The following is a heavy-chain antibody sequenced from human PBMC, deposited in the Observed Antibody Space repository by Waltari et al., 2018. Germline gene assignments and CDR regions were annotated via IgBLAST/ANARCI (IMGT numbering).Heavy chain of an antibody. D-gene: IGHD6-6*01. CDR1: GFTFSSYA. V-gene: IGHV3-23*01. CDR2: ISGCGGST. J-gene: IGHJ4*02. CDR3: AKDLSATYSSSATDY. Sequence: EVQLLESGGGLVQPGGSLSLSCAASGFTFSSYAMSWVRPAPGKGLEWVSAISGCGGSTYYADSVKGRFTISRDNSKNTLYLQMNSLRAEDTAVYYCAKDLSATYSSSATDYWGQGTLVTVSS.